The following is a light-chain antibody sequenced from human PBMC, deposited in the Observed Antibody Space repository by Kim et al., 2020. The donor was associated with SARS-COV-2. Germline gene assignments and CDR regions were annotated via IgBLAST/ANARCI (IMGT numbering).Light chain of an antibody. CDR3: SSNTSTTTGV. J-gene: IGLJ1*01. CDR1: SSDVGGHNF. Sequence: QSALTQPASVSGSPGQSITISCTGTSSDVGGHNFVCWYQQHPGKAPKLMICDVSNRPSGVSNRFSGSKSGNTASLTISGLQAEDEADYYCSSNTSTTTGVFGTGTKVTVL. CDR2: DVS. V-gene: IGLV2-14*03.